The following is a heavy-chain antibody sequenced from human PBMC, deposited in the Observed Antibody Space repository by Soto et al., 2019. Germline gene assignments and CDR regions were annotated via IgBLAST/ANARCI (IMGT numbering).Heavy chain of an antibody. J-gene: IGHJ4*02. D-gene: IGHD6-25*01. CDR2: IKEDGSEK. CDR1: GFTFNTYW. V-gene: IGHV3-7*01. Sequence: PGGSLRLSCAASGFTFNTYWMSWVRQAPGKGLEWVANIKEDGSEKYYVDSVKGRFTISRDNAKNLLYLQMNSLGAGDTAMYYCARFRRRSSGDYWGQGTLVTVS. CDR3: ARFRRRSSGDY.